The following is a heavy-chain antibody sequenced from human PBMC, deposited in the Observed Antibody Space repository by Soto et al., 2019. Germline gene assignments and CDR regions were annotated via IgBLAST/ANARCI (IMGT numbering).Heavy chain of an antibody. J-gene: IGHJ6*02. CDR1: GFTFSSYA. CDR2: ISGSGGST. Sequence: GGFLRLSCAASGFTFSSYAMSWVRQAPGKGLEWVSAISGSGGSTYYADSVKGRFTISRDNSKNTLYLQMNSLRAEDTAVYYCAKEVGLYCSSTSCYTGPYYYYGMDVWGQGTTVTVSS. D-gene: IGHD2-2*02. CDR3: AKEVGLYCSSTSCYTGPYYYYGMDV. V-gene: IGHV3-23*01.